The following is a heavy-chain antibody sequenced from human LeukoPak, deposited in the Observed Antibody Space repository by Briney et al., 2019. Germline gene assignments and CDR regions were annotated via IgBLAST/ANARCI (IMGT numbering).Heavy chain of an antibody. J-gene: IGHJ4*02. V-gene: IGHV4-39*01. CDR3: ASNIRLLEWLPDS. Sequence: SETLSLTCTVSGGSINSNSFYWGWARQPPGKGLEWIGIGSLSYRGSTYYSPSLKSRITISVDMAKSQSSLKLASVTAADTAVYYCASNIRLLEWLPDSWGQGTLVTVSS. CDR1: GGSINSNSFY. CDR2: LSYRGST. D-gene: IGHD3-3*01.